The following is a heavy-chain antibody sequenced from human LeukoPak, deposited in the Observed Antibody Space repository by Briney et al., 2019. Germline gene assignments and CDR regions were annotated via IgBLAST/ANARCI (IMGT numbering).Heavy chain of an antibody. J-gene: IGHJ6*02. CDR2: ISSSGSTI. D-gene: IGHD3-10*01. V-gene: IGHV3-48*03. Sequence: GGSLRLSCAASGFTFSSYEMNWVRQAPGKGLEWVSYISSSGSTIYYADSVKGRFTISRDNAKNSLYLQMNSLRAEDTAVYYCARDAKVVRGTYYYGMDVWGQGTTVTVSS. CDR1: GFTFSSYE. CDR3: ARDAKVVRGTYYYGMDV.